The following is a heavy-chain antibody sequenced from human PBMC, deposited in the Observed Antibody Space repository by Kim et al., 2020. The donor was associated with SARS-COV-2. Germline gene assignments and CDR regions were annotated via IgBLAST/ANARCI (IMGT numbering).Heavy chain of an antibody. V-gene: IGHV1-18*04. D-gene: IGHD6-13*01. CDR2: ISAYNGNT. Sequence: ASVKVSCKASGYTFTSYGISWVRQAPGQGLEWMGWISAYNGNTNYAQKLQGRVTMTTDTSTSTAYMELRSLRSDDTAVYYCARDLSSPPIAAAARHPWGQGTLVTVSS. J-gene: IGHJ5*02. CDR1: GYTFTSYG. CDR3: ARDLSSPPIAAAARHP.